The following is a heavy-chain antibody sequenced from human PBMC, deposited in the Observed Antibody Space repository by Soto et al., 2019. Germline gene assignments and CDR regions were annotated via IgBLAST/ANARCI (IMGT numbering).Heavy chain of an antibody. V-gene: IGHV1-18*01. Sequence: QVQVLQSGPELKKPGASVKVSCKAQGYIFTKYGIGWVRQAPGHGLEGMGLINVYNGDRKVAQKFQDRVSMPTDTGTDTAYMDLQSLRSGDTAVYYCARLQLGGDRMRTWFEPWGQGTLVTVSS. D-gene: IGHD2-21*02. CDR1: GYIFTKYG. CDR2: INVYNGDR. J-gene: IGHJ5*02. CDR3: ARLQLGGDRMRTWFEP.